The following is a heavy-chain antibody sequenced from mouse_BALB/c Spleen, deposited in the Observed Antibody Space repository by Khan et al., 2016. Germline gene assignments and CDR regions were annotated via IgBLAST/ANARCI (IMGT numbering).Heavy chain of an antibody. CDR1: GYSITSDYA. Sequence: EVQLQESGPGLVKPSQSLSLTCTVTGYSITSDYAWNWIRQFPGDKLEWMGYISYSGSTSYNPSLKSRISLTRDTSKNQFFLQLNSVTTEDTATSYCARVMITPFAYWGQGTPLTVPS. J-gene: IGHJ2*01. CDR3: ARVMITPFAY. V-gene: IGHV3-2*02. CDR2: ISYSGST. D-gene: IGHD2-4*01.